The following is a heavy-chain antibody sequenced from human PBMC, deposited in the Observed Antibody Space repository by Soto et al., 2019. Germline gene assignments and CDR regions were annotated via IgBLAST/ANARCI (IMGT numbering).Heavy chain of an antibody. CDR3: ARHRIEVVWRGFDF. CDR1: GGSISSSSYY. D-gene: IGHD3-10*01. Sequence: SYTLSLTCTVSGGSISSSSYYWCWIRQPPGKGLQWIGSSSYNGGTFYNPSLKGRVVISFDTSKKQSSLQVTSVTAADTAVYFCARHRIEVVWRGFDFWGQGSPVTVSS. V-gene: IGHV4-39*01. J-gene: IGHJ4*02. CDR2: SSYNGGT.